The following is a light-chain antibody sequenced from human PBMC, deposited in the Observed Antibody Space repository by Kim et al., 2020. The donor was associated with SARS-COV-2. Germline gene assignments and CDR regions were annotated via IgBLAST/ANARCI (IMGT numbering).Light chain of an antibody. CDR2: KAS. Sequence: DIQMTQSPSTLSAYVGDRVTITCRASQSISSWLAWYQQKPGKAPKLLIYKASSLESGVPSRFSGSGSGTEFTLTITSLQPDDFATYYCQQYHSSPWTFGQGTKVEIK. V-gene: IGKV1-5*03. J-gene: IGKJ1*01. CDR3: QQYHSSPWT. CDR1: QSISSW.